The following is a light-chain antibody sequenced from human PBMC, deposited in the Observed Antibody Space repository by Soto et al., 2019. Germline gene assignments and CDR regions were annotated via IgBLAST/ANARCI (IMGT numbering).Light chain of an antibody. Sequence: QSALTQPASVSGSPGQSITISCTGTSSDVGGYNYVSWYQQHPGKAPKLMIDDVSNRPSGVSNRFSGSKSGNTASLTISGLQAEDEADYYCRSYTRSSTLVVFGGGTKLTVL. CDR3: RSYTRSSTLVV. V-gene: IGLV2-14*01. CDR1: SSDVGGYNY. J-gene: IGLJ2*01. CDR2: DVS.